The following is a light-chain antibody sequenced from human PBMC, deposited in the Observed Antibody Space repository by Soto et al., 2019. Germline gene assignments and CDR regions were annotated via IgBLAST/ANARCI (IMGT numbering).Light chain of an antibody. CDR3: FSYADSSRNMV. Sequence: QSALTQPASVSGSPGQSITISCTGTSSDVGSYNLVSWYQQHPGKAPKLMIYEGSKRPSGISNRFSGSKSGNTASLTISGLQAEDGAENYVFSYADSSRNMVIGSGTKLTVL. V-gene: IGLV2-23*01. CDR2: EGS. J-gene: IGLJ1*01. CDR1: SSDVGSYNL.